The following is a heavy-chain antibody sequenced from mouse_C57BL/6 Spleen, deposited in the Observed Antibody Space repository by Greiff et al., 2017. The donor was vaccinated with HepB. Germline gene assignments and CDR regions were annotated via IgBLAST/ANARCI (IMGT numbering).Heavy chain of an antibody. Sequence: VQLQQSGAELVRPGASVKLSCTASGFNIKDDYMHWVKQRPEQGLEWIGWIDPENGDTEYASKFQGKATITADTSSNTAYLQLSSLTSEDTAVYYCTTWGGVTTAGDYWGQGTTLTVSS. CDR2: IDPENGDT. D-gene: IGHD1-2*01. V-gene: IGHV14-4*01. CDR1: GFNIKDDY. J-gene: IGHJ2*01. CDR3: TTWGGVTTAGDY.